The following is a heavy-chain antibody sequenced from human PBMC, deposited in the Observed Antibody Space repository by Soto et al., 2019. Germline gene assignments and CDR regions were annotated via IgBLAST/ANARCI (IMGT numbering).Heavy chain of an antibody. V-gene: IGHV1-8*01. CDR2: MNPNSGNT. D-gene: IGHD6-13*01. Sequence: ASVKVSCTASGYTFTSDDIDWVRQATGQGLEWMGWMNPNSGNTGYAQKFQGRVTMTRNTSISTAYMELSSLRSEDTAVYYCARDKEKQQLVLVYWGQGTLVTVSS. J-gene: IGHJ4*02. CDR3: ARDKEKQQLVLVY. CDR1: GYTFTSDD.